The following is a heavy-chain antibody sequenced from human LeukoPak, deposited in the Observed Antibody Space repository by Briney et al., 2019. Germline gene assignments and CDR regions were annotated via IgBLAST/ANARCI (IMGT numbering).Heavy chain of an antibody. J-gene: IGHJ4*02. CDR1: GFTFSSYG. V-gene: IGHV3-33*01. D-gene: IGHD3-10*01. CDR2: IWHDGSNK. CDR3: ARAAGSYLPDDY. Sequence: PGRSLRLSCAASGFTFSSYGMHWVRQAPGKGLEWVAVIWHDGSNKYYADSVKGRFTISRDNSKNTLYLQMNSLRAEDTAVYYCARAAGSYLPDDYWGQGTLVTASS.